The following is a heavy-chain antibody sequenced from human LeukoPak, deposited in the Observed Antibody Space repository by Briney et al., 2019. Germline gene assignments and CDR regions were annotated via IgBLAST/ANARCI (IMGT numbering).Heavy chain of an antibody. J-gene: IGHJ4*02. CDR1: GDAFSSYA. CDR3: AREACSSTSCYDPDFDY. D-gene: IGHD2-2*01. V-gene: IGHV1-69*01. CDR2: GILIFGTT. Sequence: ASVNLSCKGSGDAFSSYAICCGRNAPRQGIGWMGVGILIFGTTNYEQTFQGRVTITADESTSKAYMELSSLRFEDTAVYYCAREACSSTSCYDPDFDYWGQGTLVTVSS.